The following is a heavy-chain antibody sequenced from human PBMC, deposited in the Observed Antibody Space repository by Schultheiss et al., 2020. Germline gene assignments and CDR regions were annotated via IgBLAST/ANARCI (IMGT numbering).Heavy chain of an antibody. J-gene: IGHJ6*02. CDR1: GYSFTSYY. D-gene: IGHD1-7*01. Sequence: GESLKISCKGSGYSFTSYYMHWVRQAPGQGLEWMGIINPSGGSTSYAQKFQGRVTMTRDTSTSTVYMELSSLRSEDTAVYYCARDALGLELDYYYGMDVWGQGTTVTVSS. CDR2: INPSGGST. V-gene: IGHV1-46*01. CDR3: ARDALGLELDYYYGMDV.